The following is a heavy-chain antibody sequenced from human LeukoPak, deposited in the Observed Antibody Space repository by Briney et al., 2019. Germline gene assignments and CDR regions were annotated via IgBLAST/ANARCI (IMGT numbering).Heavy chain of an antibody. CDR1: GGTLSSYA. J-gene: IGHJ6*02. CDR2: IIPILGIA. V-gene: IGHV1-69*04. CDR3: AGATYYYYGMDV. Sequence: GASVKVSCKASGGTLSSYAISWVRQAPGQGLEWMGRIIPILGIANYAQKFQGRVTITADKSTSTAYMELSSLRSEDTAVYYCAGATYYYYGMDVWGQGTTVTVSS.